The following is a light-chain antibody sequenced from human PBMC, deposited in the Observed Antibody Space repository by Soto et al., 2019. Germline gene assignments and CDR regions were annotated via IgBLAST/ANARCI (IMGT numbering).Light chain of an antibody. Sequence: DIQMTPSPSPLSASVGPRVTLMCQTTKEIRNVLNWDQQKPGKAPKLLIYDASNLPTGVPSRFSGSGSGTDFTFTISSLQPEDIATYYCQQYDKLPITFGKGTRLEIK. CDR1: KEIRNV. J-gene: IGKJ5*01. CDR2: DAS. CDR3: QQYDKLPIT. V-gene: IGKV1-33*01.